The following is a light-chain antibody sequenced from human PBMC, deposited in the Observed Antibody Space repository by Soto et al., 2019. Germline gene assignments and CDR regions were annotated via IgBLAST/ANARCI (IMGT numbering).Light chain of an antibody. CDR1: SGHSSYA. CDR3: QTWGTGIHV. J-gene: IGLJ7*01. V-gene: IGLV4-69*01. Sequence: QSVLTQSPSASASLGASVKLTCTLSSGHSSYAIAWHQQQPEKGPRYLMKLNSDGSHSKGDGIPDRFSGSSSGAERYLTINSLQSEDEADYYCQTWGTGIHVFGGGTQLTVL. CDR2: LNSDGSH.